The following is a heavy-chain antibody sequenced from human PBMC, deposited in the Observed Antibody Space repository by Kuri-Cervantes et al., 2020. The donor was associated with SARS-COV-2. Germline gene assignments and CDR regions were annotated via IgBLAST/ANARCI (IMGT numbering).Heavy chain of an antibody. J-gene: IGHJ4*02. D-gene: IGHD5-24*01. CDR2: ISGSGGST. CDR3: ARDHTKRWPISSYFDY. CDR1: GFTFSSYA. Sequence: GGSLRLSCAASGFTFSSYAMSWVRQAPGKGLEWVSAISGSGGSTYYADSVKGRFTISRDNAKNSLYLQMNSLRAEDTAVYYCARDHTKRWPISSYFDYWGQGTLVTVSS. V-gene: IGHV3-23*01.